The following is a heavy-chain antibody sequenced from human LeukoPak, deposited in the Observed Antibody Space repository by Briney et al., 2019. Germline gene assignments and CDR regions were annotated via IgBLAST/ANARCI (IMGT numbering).Heavy chain of an antibody. CDR3: AREDVVLVDAVRYYYYGMDV. CDR1: GYNFISDY. D-gene: IGHD2-8*01. V-gene: IGHV1-46*01. CDR2: INPSGGST. Sequence: GASVTVSCKASGYNFISDYMHWVRQAPGQGLEWMGIINPSGGSTSYAQKFQDRVTMTRDTSTSTVYMELSSLKSEDTAVYYCAREDVVLVDAVRYYYYGMDVWGQGTTVTVSS. J-gene: IGHJ6*02.